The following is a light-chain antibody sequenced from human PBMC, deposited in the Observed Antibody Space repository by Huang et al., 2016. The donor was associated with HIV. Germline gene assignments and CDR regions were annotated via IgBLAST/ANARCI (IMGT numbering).Light chain of an antibody. V-gene: IGKV1-33*01. J-gene: IGKJ3*01. CDR2: DTS. CDR1: QDISNY. CDR3: QQHDNLPFT. Sequence: MGMTQSPSSLSASIGDRVTITCQASQDISNYLNWYQQKPGKAPKLLIYDTSNLETGGPSRFSGSGSGTDFTFTISSLQPEDIATYYCQQHDNLPFTFGPGTKVDIK.